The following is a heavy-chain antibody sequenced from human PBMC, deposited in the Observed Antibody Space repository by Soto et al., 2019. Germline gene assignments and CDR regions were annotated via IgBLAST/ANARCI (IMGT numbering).Heavy chain of an antibody. V-gene: IGHV3-15*01. CDR1: GAPITSNNW. CDR3: TIVRTYPYYAIAV. D-gene: IGHD3-10*01. CDR2: IKSKTDGGTT. J-gene: IGHJ6*02. Sequence: PSETLSLTCTVSGAPITSNNWWAWLRRSPGEGLEWVGRIKSKTDGGTTDYAAPVKGRFTISRDDSKNTLYLQMDSLKTEDTAVYYCTIVRTYPYYAIAVWGQATAVTVS.